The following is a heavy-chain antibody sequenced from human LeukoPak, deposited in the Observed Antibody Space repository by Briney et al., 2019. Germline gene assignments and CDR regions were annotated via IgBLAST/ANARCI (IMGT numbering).Heavy chain of an antibody. J-gene: IGHJ5*02. CDR2: ISSSSSYT. Sequence: GGSLRLSCAASGFTFSSYSMNWVRQAPGKGLEWVSSISSSSSYTYYADSVKGRFTISRDNAKNSLYLQMNSLRAEDTAVYYCARASSSSAWFDPWGQGTLVTVSS. D-gene: IGHD6-6*01. CDR1: GFTFSSYS. CDR3: ARASSSSAWFDP. V-gene: IGHV3-21*01.